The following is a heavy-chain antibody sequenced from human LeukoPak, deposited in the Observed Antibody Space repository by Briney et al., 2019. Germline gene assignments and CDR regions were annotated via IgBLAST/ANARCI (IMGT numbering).Heavy chain of an antibody. Sequence: GGSLRLSCAASGFTFSSYGMHWVRQAPGKGLEWVAFIRYDGSSKYYADSVKGRFTISRDNTLYLQMNSLRAEDTAVYYCAKDYCSSTSCFFFDYWGQGTLVTVSS. CDR3: AKDYCSSTSCFFFDY. CDR1: GFTFSSYG. D-gene: IGHD2-2*01. J-gene: IGHJ4*02. CDR2: IRYDGSSK. V-gene: IGHV3-30*02.